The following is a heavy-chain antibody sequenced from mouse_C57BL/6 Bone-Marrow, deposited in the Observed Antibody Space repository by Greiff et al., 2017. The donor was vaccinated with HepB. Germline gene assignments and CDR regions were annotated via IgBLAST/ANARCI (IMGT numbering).Heavy chain of an antibody. CDR3: AKGWFFAY. D-gene: IGHD1-1*02. Sequence: DVQLQESGGGLVQPGGSLKLSCAASGFTFSDYYMYWVRQTPEKRLEWVAYISNGGGSTYYPDTVKGRFTISRDNAKNTLYLQMSRLKSEDTAMYYCAKGWFFAYWGQGTLVTVSA. CDR2: ISNGGGST. V-gene: IGHV5-12*01. J-gene: IGHJ3*01. CDR1: GFTFSDYY.